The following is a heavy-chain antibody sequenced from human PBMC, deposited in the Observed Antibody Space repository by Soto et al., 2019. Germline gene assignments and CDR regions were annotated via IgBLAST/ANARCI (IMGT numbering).Heavy chain of an antibody. Sequence: PGGSLGLCCTASGFSFSSFGMHGVRQAPGKGLEWVAGLSFDGITKHYADSVKGQFTISRDNSKNTMYLQMNSLRPEDTAIYYCAKDGAWELLPAYGMDVWGHGTTVTDSS. V-gene: IGHV3-30*18. CDR1: GFSFSSFG. CDR2: LSFDGITK. D-gene: IGHD1-26*01. J-gene: IGHJ6*01. CDR3: AKDGAWELLPAYGMDV.